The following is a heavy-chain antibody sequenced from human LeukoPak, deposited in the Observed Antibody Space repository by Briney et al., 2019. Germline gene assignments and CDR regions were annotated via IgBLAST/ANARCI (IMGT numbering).Heavy chain of an antibody. D-gene: IGHD1-26*01. Sequence: PGGSLRLSCAASGFTFSSYAMSWVRQAPGKGLEWVSAISGSGGSTYYADSVKGRFTISRDNSKNTLYLQMNSLRAEDTAVYYCAKDLDPLYSGPTNWFDPWGQGTLVTVSS. CDR2: ISGSGGST. J-gene: IGHJ5*02. CDR3: AKDLDPLYSGPTNWFDP. V-gene: IGHV3-23*01. CDR1: GFTFSSYA.